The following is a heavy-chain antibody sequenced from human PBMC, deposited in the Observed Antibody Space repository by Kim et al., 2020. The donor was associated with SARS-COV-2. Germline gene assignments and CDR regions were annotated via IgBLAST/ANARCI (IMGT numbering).Heavy chain of an antibody. D-gene: IGHD3-10*01. CDR2: IYSGGST. J-gene: IGHJ6*02. V-gene: IGHV3-66*02. CDR3: ARSAGVLTGEFYYYYGMDV. Sequence: GGSLRLSCAASGFTVSSNYMSWVRQAPGKGLEWVSVIYSGGSTYYADSVKGRFTISRDNSKNTLYLQMNSLRAEDTAVYYCARSAGVLTGEFYYYYGMDVWGQGTTVTVSS. CDR1: GFTVSSNY.